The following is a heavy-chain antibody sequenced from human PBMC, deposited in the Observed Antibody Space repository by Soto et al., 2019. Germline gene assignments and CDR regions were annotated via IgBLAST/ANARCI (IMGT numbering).Heavy chain of an antibody. CDR3: AKSRYSDSSGEFYDF. Sequence: EVQLLESGGGLVQPGGSLRLSCAASGFTFSNYAMSWVRQAPGKGLEWVSGIGGRATSAYYADSVKGRVAISRDNSYNTLFLQLNSLRAEDTAVYYCAKSRYSDSSGEFYDFWGQGTLVSVSS. CDR1: GFTFSNYA. D-gene: IGHD3-22*01. J-gene: IGHJ4*02. CDR2: IGGRATSA. V-gene: IGHV3-23*01.